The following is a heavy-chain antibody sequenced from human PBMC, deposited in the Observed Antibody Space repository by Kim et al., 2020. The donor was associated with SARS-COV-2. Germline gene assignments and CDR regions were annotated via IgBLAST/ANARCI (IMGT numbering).Heavy chain of an antibody. CDR3: ARALKAAAGTSH. D-gene: IGHD6-13*01. V-gene: IGHV1-3*01. Sequence: KYSQKFQGRVTITRETSASTAYMGLSSLRSEDTAVYYCARALKAAAGTSHWGQGTLVTVSS. J-gene: IGHJ4*02.